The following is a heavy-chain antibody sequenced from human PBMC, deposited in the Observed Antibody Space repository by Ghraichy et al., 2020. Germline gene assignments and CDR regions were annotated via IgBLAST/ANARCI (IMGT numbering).Heavy chain of an antibody. J-gene: IGHJ6*02. Sequence: ASVKVSCKASGYTFSDYYMHWVRQAPGQGLEWMGWINPKSGGTNYAHKFQGWVTMTRATSISTAYMELSRVTSDDPAVYYCARDRGGYSRGWSRYYGMDVWGQGTTVTVSS. CDR1: GYTFSDYY. CDR2: INPKSGGT. V-gene: IGHV1-2*04. D-gene: IGHD6-19*01. CDR3: ARDRGGYSRGWSRYYGMDV.